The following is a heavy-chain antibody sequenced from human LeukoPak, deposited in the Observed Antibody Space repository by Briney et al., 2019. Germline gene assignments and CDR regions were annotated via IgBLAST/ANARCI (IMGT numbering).Heavy chain of an antibody. CDR1: GFTFSSYA. D-gene: IGHD4-23*01. CDR3: AKDQRRTAVGWFDP. V-gene: IGHV3-23*01. Sequence: PGGSLRLSCAASGFTFSSYAMNWVRQAPGRGLEWVSAIGGIVASTFFADSVKGRFTISRDNSKNTLYLQMNSLRAEDTAVYYCAKDQRRTAVGWFDPWGQGTLVTVSS. CDR2: IGGIVAST. J-gene: IGHJ5*02.